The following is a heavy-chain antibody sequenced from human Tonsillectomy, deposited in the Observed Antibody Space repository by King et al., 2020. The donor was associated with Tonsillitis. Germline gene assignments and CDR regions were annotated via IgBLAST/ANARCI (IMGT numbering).Heavy chain of an antibody. CDR3: ARSVSGSFDY. J-gene: IGHJ4*02. D-gene: IGHD2-15*01. V-gene: IGHV4-39*01. CDR2: MYYSGTI. Sequence: QLQESGPGVVKPSDTLSLTCTVSGGSISSSDHYWAWIRQPPGKGLEGIGYMYYSGTIFYNPSFKSRITISGGTSENRFSLKLSSVTAADAAVYFCARSVSGSFDYWGQGALVTVSS. CDR1: GGSISSSDHY.